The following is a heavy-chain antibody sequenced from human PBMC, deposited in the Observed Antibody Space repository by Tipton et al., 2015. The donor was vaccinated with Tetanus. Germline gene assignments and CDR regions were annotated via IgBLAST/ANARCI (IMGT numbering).Heavy chain of an antibody. CDR2: ISYSGST. Sequence: GLVKPSETLSLTCTVSGGSVRSGSYYWNWIRQPPGKGLEWIGYISYSGSTNSNYSLKSRITISQDTSKNQFSLKLTSVTAADTAVYYCAREVPAAGHFDSWGQGTLVTVSS. CDR3: AREVPAAGHFDS. J-gene: IGHJ4*02. V-gene: IGHV4-61*01. CDR1: GGSVRSGSYY. D-gene: IGHD2-2*01.